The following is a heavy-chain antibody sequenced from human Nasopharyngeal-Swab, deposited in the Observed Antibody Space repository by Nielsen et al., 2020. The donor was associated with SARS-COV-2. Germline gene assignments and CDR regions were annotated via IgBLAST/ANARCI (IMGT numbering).Heavy chain of an antibody. CDR1: GYTFTSYG. CDR3: ARGGITMVRGVSVPRGFDY. CDR2: ISAYNGNT. D-gene: IGHD3-10*01. V-gene: IGHV1-18*01. J-gene: IGHJ4*02. Sequence: ASVKVSCKASGYTFTSYGISWVRQAPGQGLEWMGWISAYNGNTNYAQKLQGRVTMTTDTSTSTAYMELRSLRSDDTAVYYCARGGITMVRGVSVPRGFDYWGQGTLVTVSS.